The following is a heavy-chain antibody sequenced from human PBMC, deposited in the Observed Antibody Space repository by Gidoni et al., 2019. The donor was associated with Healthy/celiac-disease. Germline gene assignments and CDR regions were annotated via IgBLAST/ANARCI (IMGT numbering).Heavy chain of an antibody. Sequence: QVQLVKSGAEVKKPGSSVKVSCKASGGTFSSYAISGVRQAPGQGLEWMGGIIPIFGTANYAQKFQGRVTITADESTSTAYMELSSLRSEDTAVYYCARADVLRFLEWLLYDYWGQGTLVTVSS. D-gene: IGHD3-3*01. CDR1: GGTFSSYA. CDR3: ARADVLRFLEWLLYDY. CDR2: IIPIFGTA. V-gene: IGHV1-69*01. J-gene: IGHJ4*02.